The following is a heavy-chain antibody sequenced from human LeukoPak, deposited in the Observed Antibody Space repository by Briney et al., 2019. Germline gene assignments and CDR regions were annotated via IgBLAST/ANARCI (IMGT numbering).Heavy chain of an antibody. CDR3: ARVRGVRYFRQSPHGMDV. CDR2: INPSGGST. D-gene: IGHD3-9*01. J-gene: IGHJ6*02. CDR1: GYTFTSYY. Sequence: ASVTVSCKASGYTFTSYYMHWVRQAPGQGLEWMGIINPSGGSTSYAHKFQGRVPMTRDTSTSTVYIDLSSLRSEDTAVYSCARVRGVRYFRQSPHGMDVWGQGTTVTVSS. V-gene: IGHV1-46*01.